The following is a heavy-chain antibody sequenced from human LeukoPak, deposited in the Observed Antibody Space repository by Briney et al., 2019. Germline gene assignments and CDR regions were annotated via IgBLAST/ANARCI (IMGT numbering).Heavy chain of an antibody. CDR3: AREPPGYSSSPLFDY. J-gene: IGHJ4*02. D-gene: IGHD6-6*01. CDR1: GYTLTSYG. CDR2: ISAYNGNT. V-gene: IGHV1-18*01. Sequence: ASVKVSCKASGYTLTSYGISWVRQAPGQGLEWMGWISAYNGNTNYAQKLQGRVTMTTDTSTSTAYMELRSLRSDDTAVYYCAREPPGYSSSPLFDYWGQGTLVTVSS.